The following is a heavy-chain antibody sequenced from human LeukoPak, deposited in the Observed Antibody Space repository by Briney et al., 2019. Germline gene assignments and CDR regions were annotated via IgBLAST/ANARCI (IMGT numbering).Heavy chain of an antibody. CDR3: ARDSSSSSAPFDY. V-gene: IGHV1-69*04. Sequence: SVKVSCKASGGTFSSYAISWVRQAPGQGLEWMGRIIPILGIANYAQKLQGRVTMTTDTSTSTAYMELRSLRSDDTAVYYCARDSSSSSAPFDYWGQGTLVTVSS. CDR2: IIPILGIA. J-gene: IGHJ4*02. D-gene: IGHD6-6*01. CDR1: GGTFSSYA.